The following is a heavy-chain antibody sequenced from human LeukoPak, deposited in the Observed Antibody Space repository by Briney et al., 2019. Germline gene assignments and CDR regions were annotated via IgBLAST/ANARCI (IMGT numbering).Heavy chain of an antibody. CDR2: IYHSGST. V-gene: IGHV4-30-2*01. D-gene: IGHD2-2*02. CDR1: GGSINSGGYS. J-gene: IGHJ4*02. Sequence: SETLSLTCAVSGGSINSGGYSWSWIRQPPGKGLEWIGYIYHSGSTYYNPSLKSRVTISVDRSKNQFSLELSSVTAADTAVYYCARLDNQGYCSSTSCYMSYYFDYWGQGTLVTVSS. CDR3: ARLDNQGYCSSTSCYMSYYFDY.